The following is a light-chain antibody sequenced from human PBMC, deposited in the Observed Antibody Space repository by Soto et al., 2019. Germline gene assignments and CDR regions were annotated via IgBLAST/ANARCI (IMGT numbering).Light chain of an antibody. CDR2: AAS. V-gene: IGKV1-8*01. Sequence: IWMTQSPSLLSASTGDRVTITCRASQGISSYLAWYQQKPGKAPKLLIYAASTLQSGVPSRFSGSGSGTEFTLTISSLQPDDFATXYCQHYNSYSEAFGQGTKVDIK. CDR3: QHYNSYSEA. CDR1: QGISSY. J-gene: IGKJ1*01.